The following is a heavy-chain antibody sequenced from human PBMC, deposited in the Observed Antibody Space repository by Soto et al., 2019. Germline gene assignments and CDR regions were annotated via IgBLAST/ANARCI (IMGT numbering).Heavy chain of an antibody. CDR1: GFTFSSYG. V-gene: IGHV3-33*01. CDR2: IWYDGSNK. CDR3: AREEVTTVSYFDY. D-gene: IGHD4-17*01. Sequence: PGGSLRLSCAASGFTFSSYGMHWVRQAPGKGLEWVAVIWYDGSNKYYADSVKGRFTISRDNSKNTLYLQMNSLRAEDTAVYYCAREEVTTVSYFDYWGQGTLVTVSS. J-gene: IGHJ4*02.